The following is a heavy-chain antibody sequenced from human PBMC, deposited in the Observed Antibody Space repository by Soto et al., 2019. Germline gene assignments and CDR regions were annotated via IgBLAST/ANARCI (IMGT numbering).Heavy chain of an antibody. V-gene: IGHV3-23*01. D-gene: IGHD3-10*01. Sequence: RGSLRLSCAASGFSFSTYAMSWVRQVPGKGLEWVSVISASGGNTYYADSVKGRFTISRDSSENTLYLQMNSLRAEDTALYYCAKGRHNYGYYFDYWGQGTLVTVSS. CDR2: ISASGGNT. CDR1: GFSFSTYA. CDR3: AKGRHNYGYYFDY. J-gene: IGHJ4*02.